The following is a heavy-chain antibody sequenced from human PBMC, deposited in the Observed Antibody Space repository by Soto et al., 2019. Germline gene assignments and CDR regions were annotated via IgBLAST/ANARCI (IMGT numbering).Heavy chain of an antibody. D-gene: IGHD1-26*01. CDR3: ARSRNSAVADSFDF. Sequence: GGSLRLSCAASGFIFRNYAIHWVRQAPGKGLEWVAVISRDGSHKYYLDSVKGRFTISRDNSKDTVDLLMNSLRDDDSAMYYCARSRNSAVADSFDFWGQGTLVTVSS. CDR2: ISRDGSHK. CDR1: GFIFRNYA. V-gene: IGHV3-30*04. J-gene: IGHJ4*02.